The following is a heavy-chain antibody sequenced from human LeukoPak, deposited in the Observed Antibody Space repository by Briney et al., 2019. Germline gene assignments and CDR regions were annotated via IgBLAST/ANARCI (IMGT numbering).Heavy chain of an antibody. CDR2: IYYSGST. J-gene: IGHJ4*02. Sequence: SETLSLTCTVSGGSISSGGYYWSWIRQHPGKGLEWIGYIYYSGSTYYNPSLKSRVTISVDTSKNQFSLKLSSVTAADTAVYYCARGGPTTVTTRYYFDYWGQGTLVTVSS. CDR3: ARGGPTTVTTRYYFDY. D-gene: IGHD4-17*01. CDR1: GGSISSGGYY. V-gene: IGHV4-31*03.